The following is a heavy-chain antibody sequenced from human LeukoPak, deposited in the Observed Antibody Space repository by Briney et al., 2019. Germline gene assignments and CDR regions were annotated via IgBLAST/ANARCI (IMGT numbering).Heavy chain of an antibody. CDR2: IYYGENT. V-gene: IGHV4-39*07. J-gene: IGHJ5*02. Sequence: SETLSLTCTVSGGSISSGPYYWGWIRQPPGKGLEWIGNIYYGENTYYNPSLKSRVTISVDTSKNQFSLKLSSVTAADTAVYYCARRGYYYGSGSSPWGQGTLVTVSS. CDR3: ARRGYYYGSGSSP. D-gene: IGHD3-10*01. CDR1: GGSISSGPYY.